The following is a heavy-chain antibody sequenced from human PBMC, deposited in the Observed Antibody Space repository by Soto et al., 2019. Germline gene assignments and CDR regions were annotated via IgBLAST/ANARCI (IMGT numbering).Heavy chain of an antibody. V-gene: IGHV3-21*01. Sequence: GGSLRLSCAASGFTFSSYSMNWVRQAPGKGLEWVSSISSSSSYIYYADSVKGRFTISRDNAKNSLYLQMNSLRAEDTAVYYCARDYSADPASWDWYYDFWSGYYTNWFDSWGQGTLVTVSS. CDR2: ISSSSSYI. CDR3: ARDYSADPASWDWYYDFWSGYYTNWFDS. J-gene: IGHJ5*01. CDR1: GFTFSSYS. D-gene: IGHD3-3*01.